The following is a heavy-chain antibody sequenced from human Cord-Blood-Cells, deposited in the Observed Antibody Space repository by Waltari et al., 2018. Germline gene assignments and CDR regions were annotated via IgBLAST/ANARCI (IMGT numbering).Heavy chain of an antibody. CDR2: IDWDDDK. CDR3: ARIPGNSSGWSQRGYYGMDV. V-gene: IGHV2-70*01. CDR1: GFSLSTSGMC. Sequence: QVTLRESGPALVKPTQTLTLTCTFSGFSLSTSGMCVSWIRQPPGKALEWLALIDWDDDKYYSTSLKTRLTISKDTSKNQVVLTMTNMDPVDTDTYYCARIPGNSSGWSQRGYYGMDVWGQGTTVTVSS. D-gene: IGHD6-19*01. J-gene: IGHJ6*02.